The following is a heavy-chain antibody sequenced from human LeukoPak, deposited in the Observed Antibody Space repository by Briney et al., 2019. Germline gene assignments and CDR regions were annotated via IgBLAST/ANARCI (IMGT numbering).Heavy chain of an antibody. CDR2: ISGSGDNT. CDR1: GFTFSSYA. J-gene: IGHJ4*02. Sequence: GGSLRPSCAASGFTFSSYAMSWVRQAPGKGLEWVSGISGSGDNTYYADSVKGRFTISRDNSKNTLYVQVNSLGTEDTAVYYCAEQRYFDWSPFDYWGQGTLVTVSS. D-gene: IGHD3-9*01. CDR3: AEQRYFDWSPFDY. V-gene: IGHV3-23*01.